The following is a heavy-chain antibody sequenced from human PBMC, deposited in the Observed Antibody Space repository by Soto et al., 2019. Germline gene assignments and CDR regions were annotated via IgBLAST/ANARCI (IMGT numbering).Heavy chain of an antibody. J-gene: IGHJ4*02. V-gene: IGHV4-4*02. CDR1: SGSITSSRW. CDR2: VAGNGYN. CDR3: ARNRYDGYDFDY. D-gene: IGHD5-12*01. Sequence: QVQLQESGPGLVKPSETLSLTCTVSSGSITSSRWWSWVRQYPGKGLEWIGEVAGNGYNNRVPFLKTGLTISLDKSRKRLSLRLTSVTAADTALYYCARNRYDGYDFDYWGQGALVTVSS.